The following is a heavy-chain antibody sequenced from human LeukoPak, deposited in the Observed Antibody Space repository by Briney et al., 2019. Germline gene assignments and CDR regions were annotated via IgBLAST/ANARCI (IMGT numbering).Heavy chain of an antibody. CDR1: GFTVSSSY. D-gene: IGHD1-26*01. V-gene: IGHV3-53*01. CDR2: IYSGGTT. J-gene: IGHJ4*02. Sequence: GGSLRLSCAASGFTVSSSYMSWVRQAPGKGLEWVSVIYSGGTTYYADSVKGRFTISRDNSKNTLYLQMNSLRAEDTAVYYCARLVGATTVDYWGQGTLVIVSS. CDR3: ARLVGATTVDY.